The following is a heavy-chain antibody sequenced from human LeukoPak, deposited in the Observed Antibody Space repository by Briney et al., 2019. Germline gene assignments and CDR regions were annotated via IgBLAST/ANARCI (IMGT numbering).Heavy chain of an antibody. CDR1: GFTFSSNA. CDR2: ISNSGGTT. Sequence: GGSLRLSCAASGFTFSSNAMNWVRQAPGKGLEWVSAISNSGGTTLYADSVRGRFIISRDNSKNTLYLQMSSLRAEDTAVYYCAASITMIDDALGMWGQGTMITVSS. D-gene: IGHD3-22*01. CDR3: AASITMIDDALGM. J-gene: IGHJ3*02. V-gene: IGHV3-23*01.